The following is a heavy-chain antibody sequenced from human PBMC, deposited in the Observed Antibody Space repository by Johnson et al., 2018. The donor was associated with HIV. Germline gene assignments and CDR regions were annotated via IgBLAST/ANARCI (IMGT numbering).Heavy chain of an antibody. CDR2: ISYDGSNK. V-gene: IGHV3-30*04. D-gene: IGHD1-7*01. CDR1: GFTFSSYA. Sequence: QMQLVESGGGVVQPGRSLILSCAASGFTFSSYAMHWVRQAPGKGLEWVAVISYDGSNKYYADSVKGRFTISRDNSKNTLYLQMNSLRAEDTAVYYCARERITGTTRAFDIWGQGTKVTVSS. CDR3: ARERITGTTRAFDI. J-gene: IGHJ3*02.